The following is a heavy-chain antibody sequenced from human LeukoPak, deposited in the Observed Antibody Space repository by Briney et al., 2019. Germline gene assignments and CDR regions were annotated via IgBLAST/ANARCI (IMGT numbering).Heavy chain of an antibody. CDR1: GDSVNDYY. CDR3: ARGGARGSSAFDV. D-gene: IGHD3-10*01. Sequence: SETLSLTRTVSGDSVNDYYWNWIRQPPGKGLEWIGYIYYSGSTDYNPSLKSRVTMSVDTSKNPFSLKLNSVTAADTAVYYCARGGARGSSAFDVWGQGTMVIVSA. J-gene: IGHJ3*01. V-gene: IGHV4-59*02. CDR2: IYYSGST.